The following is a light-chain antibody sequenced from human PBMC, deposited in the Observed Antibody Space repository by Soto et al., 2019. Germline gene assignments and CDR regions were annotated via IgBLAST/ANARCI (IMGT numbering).Light chain of an antibody. CDR2: DVS. J-gene: IGKJ1*01. CDR3: QQYNTYSRGT. Sequence: DIQMTQSPSTLSASVGDRVTITCRASQSLSSWLAWYQQKPGKASKLLIYDVSSLESGVPSRFSGSGSGTEFTLTISSLQPDDFATYYCQQYNTYSRGTFGQGTKVEIK. CDR1: QSLSSW. V-gene: IGKV1-5*01.